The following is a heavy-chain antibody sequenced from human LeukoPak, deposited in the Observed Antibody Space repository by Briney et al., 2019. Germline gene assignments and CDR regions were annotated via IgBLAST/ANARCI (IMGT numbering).Heavy chain of an antibody. CDR1: GYTFTSYA. J-gene: IGHJ4*02. CDR2: INAGNGNT. D-gene: IGHD3-10*01. Sequence: GASVKVSCKASGYTFTSYAMHWVRQAPGQRLEWMGWINAGNGNTKYSQEFQGRVTMTEDTSTDTAYMELSSLRSEDTAVYYCATGGRFGEFWAFDYWGQGTLVTVSS. V-gene: IGHV1-3*03. CDR3: ATGGRFGEFWAFDY.